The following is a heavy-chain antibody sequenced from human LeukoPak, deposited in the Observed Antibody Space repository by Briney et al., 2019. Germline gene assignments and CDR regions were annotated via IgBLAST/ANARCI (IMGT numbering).Heavy chain of an antibody. CDR1: GGFISGYY. Sequence: SGTLRLSCTASGGFISGYYRNWFRQTAGKGLEWVGRICKTGRTNYTPAVRSRFTISGDTSENSLYLQMSDLRADDSAVYYCAKDLHNWGCDFWGQGTLVTVSS. D-gene: IGHD7-27*01. CDR3: AKDLHNWGCDF. CDR2: ICKTGRT. J-gene: IGHJ4*02. V-gene: IGHV4-4*07.